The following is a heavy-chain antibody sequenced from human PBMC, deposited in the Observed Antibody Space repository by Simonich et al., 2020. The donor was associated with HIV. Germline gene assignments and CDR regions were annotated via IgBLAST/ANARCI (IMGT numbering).Heavy chain of an antibody. V-gene: IGHV4-34*01. CDR2: ITHSWST. CDR1: GGSFSGYY. D-gene: IGHD2-21*02. CDR3: ARLRGDRYDY. Sequence: QVQLQQWGAGLLKPSETLSLTCAVYGGSFSGYYWTWIRQPPGKRLEWIGEITHSWSTNYNPSFKSRVTMSVDTSKNQFSLKLNSVTAADTAIYYCARLRGDRYDYWGQGTLVTVSS. J-gene: IGHJ4*02.